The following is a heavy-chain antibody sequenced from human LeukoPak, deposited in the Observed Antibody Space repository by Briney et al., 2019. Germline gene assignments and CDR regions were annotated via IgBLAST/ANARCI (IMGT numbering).Heavy chain of an antibody. CDR3: AKYYYDSYEGYYFDY. V-gene: IGHV1-2*02. CDR1: GYTFTGSY. Sequence: ASVKVSCKASGYTFTGSYMHWVRQAPGQGLEWMGWINPNSGGTNYAQKFQGRVTMTRETSISTAYMELSRLKSDDTAFYYCAKYYYDSYEGYYFDYWGQGTLVTVSS. D-gene: IGHD3-22*01. CDR2: INPNSGGT. J-gene: IGHJ4*02.